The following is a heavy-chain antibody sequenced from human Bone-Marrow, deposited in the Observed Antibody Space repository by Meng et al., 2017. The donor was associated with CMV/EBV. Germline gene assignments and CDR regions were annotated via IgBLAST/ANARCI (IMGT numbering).Heavy chain of an antibody. J-gene: IGHJ4*02. CDR1: GYTFTGYY. CDR3: AREVYSSSWYKGAPGY. D-gene: IGHD6-13*01. V-gene: IGHV1-2*02. CDR2: INTNSGGT. Sequence: ASVKVSCKASGYTFTGYYMHWVRQAPGQGLEWMGWINTNSGGTNYAQKFQGRVTMTRDTSISTAYMELSRLRSDDTAVYYCAREVYSSSWYKGAPGYWGQGTLVTVSS.